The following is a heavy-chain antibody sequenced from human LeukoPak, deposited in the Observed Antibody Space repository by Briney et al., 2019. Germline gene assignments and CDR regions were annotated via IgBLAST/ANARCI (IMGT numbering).Heavy chain of an antibody. D-gene: IGHD1-14*01. Sequence: GGSLRLSCAASGFTFSSYGMSWVRQAPGKGLEWVSATSGSGGSTYYADSVKGRFTISRDNSKNTLYLQMNSLRAEDTAVYYCARDRKPWRAGAFDIWGQGTMVTVSS. CDR2: TSGSGGST. J-gene: IGHJ3*02. CDR1: GFTFSSYG. CDR3: ARDRKPWRAGAFDI. V-gene: IGHV3-23*01.